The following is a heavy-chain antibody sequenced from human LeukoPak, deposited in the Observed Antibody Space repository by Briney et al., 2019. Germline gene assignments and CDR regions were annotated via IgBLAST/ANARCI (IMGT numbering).Heavy chain of an antibody. D-gene: IGHD4-17*01. CDR2: ISGSGGRT. Sequence: GGSLRLSCAASGFTFSSYAMSWVRQAPGKGLEWVSAISGSGGRTYYTDSVKGRFTISRDNSKNTLYLQMNSLRAEDTAVYYCAKGRGTTVTAAANYWGQGTLVTVSS. V-gene: IGHV3-23*01. CDR3: AKGRGTTVTAAANY. J-gene: IGHJ4*02. CDR1: GFTFSSYA.